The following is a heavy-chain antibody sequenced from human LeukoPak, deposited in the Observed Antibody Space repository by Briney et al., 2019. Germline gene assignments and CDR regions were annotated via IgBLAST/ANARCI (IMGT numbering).Heavy chain of an antibody. CDR1: GFTFSSYG. CDR2: IRYDGSNK. Sequence: GGSLRLSCAASGFTFSSYGMHWVRQAPGKGLEWVAFIRYDGSNKYRADSVKGRFTISRDNSKNTLYLQMNNLRAEDTAVYYCANRYCSDTTCQETYFDYWGQGTLVTVSS. D-gene: IGHD2-2*01. CDR3: ANRYCSDTTCQETYFDY. V-gene: IGHV3-30*02. J-gene: IGHJ4*02.